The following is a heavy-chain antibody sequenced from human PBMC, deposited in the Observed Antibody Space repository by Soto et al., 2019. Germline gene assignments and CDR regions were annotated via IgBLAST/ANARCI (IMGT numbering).Heavy chain of an antibody. Sequence: SETLSLTCTVSGGSISSGDYYWSWIRQPPGKGLEWIGYIYYSGSTYYNPSLKSRVTISVDTSENQFSLKLSSVTAADTAVYYCARVDTAMVTPYFDYWGQGTLVTVSS. CDR2: IYYSGST. J-gene: IGHJ4*02. CDR3: ARVDTAMVTPYFDY. D-gene: IGHD5-18*01. V-gene: IGHV4-30-4*01. CDR1: GGSISSGDYY.